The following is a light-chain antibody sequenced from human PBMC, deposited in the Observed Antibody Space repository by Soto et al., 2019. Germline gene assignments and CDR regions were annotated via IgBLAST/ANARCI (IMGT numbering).Light chain of an antibody. Sequence: SYELTQPPSVSVAPGKPARITGGGKNIGSKSGHWYQQKPVQAPMLVIYYDSDRPSGTPERFSGSNSGNTAALTISRVEAGDEADYYCQVWYRSGDLYVFGTGTKVTVL. J-gene: IGLJ1*01. CDR2: YDS. CDR1: NIGSKS. V-gene: IGLV3-21*04. CDR3: QVWYRSGDLYV.